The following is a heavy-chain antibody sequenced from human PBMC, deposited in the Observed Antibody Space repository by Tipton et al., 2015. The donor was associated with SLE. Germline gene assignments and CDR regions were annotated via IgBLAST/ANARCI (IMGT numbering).Heavy chain of an antibody. V-gene: IGHV4-39*07. J-gene: IGHJ3*02. D-gene: IGHD6-13*01. CDR3: ARGRGIAAAVLGAFDT. CDR1: GGSISSSSYY. CDR2: IYYSGNT. Sequence: TLSLTCTVSGGSISSSSYYWGWIRQPPGKGLEWIRSIYYSGNTYYNPSLKSRVTISVDTSKNQFSLKLSSVTAADTAVYYCARGRGIAAAVLGAFDTWGQGTMVPVSS.